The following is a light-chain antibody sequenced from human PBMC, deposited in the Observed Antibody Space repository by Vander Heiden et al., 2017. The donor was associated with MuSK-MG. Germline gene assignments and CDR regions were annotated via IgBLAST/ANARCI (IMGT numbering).Light chain of an antibody. CDR1: QGISNY. Sequence: DIQMTQSPSSLSASVGDRVTITCRASQGISNYLAWYQQKPGKVLKLLIYAASNLQSGVPSRFSGSGSGTDFTLTISSLQPEDFATYYCQDYNSAPLFTLGQGTRLEMK. CDR2: AAS. V-gene: IGKV1-27*01. J-gene: IGKJ5*01. CDR3: QDYNSAPLFT.